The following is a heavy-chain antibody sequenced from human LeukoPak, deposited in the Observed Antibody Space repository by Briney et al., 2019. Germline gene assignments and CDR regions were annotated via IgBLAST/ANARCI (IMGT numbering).Heavy chain of an antibody. CDR2: ISVSGGST. CDR3: AKSQGGNSRVDY. D-gene: IGHD4-23*01. Sequence: ASGSLTLSCAASGFTFSSYAMTWVRQPPGQGLEWISSISVSGGSTYYADAVKGRFTIYRDNPKNTLYLQMNSLRAEDTAVYYCAKSQGGNSRVDYWGEGALVTVSS. CDR1: GFTFSSYA. V-gene: IGHV3-23*01. J-gene: IGHJ4*02.